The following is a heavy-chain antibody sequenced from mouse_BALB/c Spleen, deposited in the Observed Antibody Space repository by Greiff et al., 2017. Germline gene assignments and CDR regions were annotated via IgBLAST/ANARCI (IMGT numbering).Heavy chain of an antibody. CDR3: ARVYGSSYGGYFDV. D-gene: IGHD1-1*01. Sequence: EVKLVESGGGLVKPGGSLKLSCAASGFTFSSYAMSWVRQTPEKRLEWVATISSGGSYTYYPDSVKGRFTISRDNAKNTLYLQMSSLKSEDTAMYYCARVYGSSYGGYFDVWGAGTTVTVSS. J-gene: IGHJ1*01. V-gene: IGHV5-6*03. CDR2: ISSGGSYT. CDR1: GFTFSSYA.